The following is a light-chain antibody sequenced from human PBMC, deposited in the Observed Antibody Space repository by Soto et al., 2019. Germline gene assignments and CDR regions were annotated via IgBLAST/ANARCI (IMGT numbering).Light chain of an antibody. V-gene: IGKV2-30*01. CDR3: IQGTHWPPT. CDR2: RAS. CDR1: QSIVFSDGNAY. Sequence: DVVMTQSPLSLPVTLGQPASISCRSSQSIVFSDGNAYLNWFHQRPGQPPRRLIYRASNRDSGVPDRFSGSGSGTDFTLEISRVEAEDVGVYYCIQGTHWPPTFGRGTKVEIK. J-gene: IGKJ1*01.